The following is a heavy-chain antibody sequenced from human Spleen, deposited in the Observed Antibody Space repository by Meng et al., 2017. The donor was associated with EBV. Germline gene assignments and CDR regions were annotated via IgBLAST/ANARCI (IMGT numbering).Heavy chain of an antibody. D-gene: IGHD6-19*01. Sequence: QVPLQEAGPVLVQPSGTLSRPCAVSGGSISSSNWWSWVRQPPGKGLEWIGEIYHSGSTNYNPSLTSRVTISVDKSKNQFSLKLSSVTAADTAVYYCARDVGIAVAASFDYWGQGTLVTVSS. CDR3: ARDVGIAVAASFDY. J-gene: IGHJ4*02. CDR1: GGSISSSNW. V-gene: IGHV4-4*02. CDR2: IYHSGST.